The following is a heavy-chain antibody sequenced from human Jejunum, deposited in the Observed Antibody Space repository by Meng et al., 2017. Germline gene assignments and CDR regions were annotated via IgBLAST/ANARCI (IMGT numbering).Heavy chain of an antibody. V-gene: IGHV1-69*13. CDR2: IIPKFGSA. D-gene: IGHD3-22*01. CDR1: VGTFSRYA. Sequence: SVKVSCKASVGTFSRYAISWVRQAPGQGLEWMGGIIPKFGSADYAQKLQGRVTITADESTTTAYMELSSLRSEDTALYYCARADESSGYTDPFDIWGQGTMVTVSS. J-gene: IGHJ3*02. CDR3: ARADESSGYTDPFDI.